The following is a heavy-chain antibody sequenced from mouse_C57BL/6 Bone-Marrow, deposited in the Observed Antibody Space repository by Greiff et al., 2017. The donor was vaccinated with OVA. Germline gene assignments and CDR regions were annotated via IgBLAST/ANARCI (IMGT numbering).Heavy chain of an antibody. CDR3: ARYPITTVVATRYFDV. D-gene: IGHD1-1*01. Sequence: QVQLQQPGAELVKPGASVKLSCKASGYTFTSYWMQWVKQRPGQGLEWIGEIDTSDSYTNYNQKFKGKATLTVDTSSSTAYMQLSSLTSEDSAVYYCARYPITTVVATRYFDVWGTGTTVTVSS. CDR1: GYTFTSYW. J-gene: IGHJ1*03. V-gene: IGHV1-50*01. CDR2: IDTSDSYT.